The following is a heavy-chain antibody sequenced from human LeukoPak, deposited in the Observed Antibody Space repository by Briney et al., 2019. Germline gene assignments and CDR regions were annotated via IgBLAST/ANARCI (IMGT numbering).Heavy chain of an antibody. J-gene: IGHJ4*02. CDR2: VSPPGGGT. CDR3: ARDLAWGAFDY. CDR1: GFTFRTYA. D-gene: IGHD7-27*01. V-gene: IGHV3-23*01. Sequence: GGSLRLSCAASGFTFRTYAMNWVRQAPGKGLEWVSGVSPPGGGTYYADSVKGRFTISRDDSRNTLSLQMNGLRVEDTAVYYCARDLAWGAFDYWGQGILVAVSS.